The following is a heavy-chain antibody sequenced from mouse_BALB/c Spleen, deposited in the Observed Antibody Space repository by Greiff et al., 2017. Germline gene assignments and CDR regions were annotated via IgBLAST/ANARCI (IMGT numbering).Heavy chain of an antibody. CDR3: ASGNYVAY. CDR1: GFNIKDTY. J-gene: IGHJ3*01. D-gene: IGHD2-1*01. V-gene: IGHV14-3*02. CDR2: IDPANGNT. Sequence: VQLQQSGAELVKPGASVKLSCTASGFNIKDTYMHWVKQRPEQGLEWIGRIDPANGNTKYDPKFQGKATITADISSNTAYLQLSSLTSEDTAVYYCASGNYVAYWGQGTLVTVSA.